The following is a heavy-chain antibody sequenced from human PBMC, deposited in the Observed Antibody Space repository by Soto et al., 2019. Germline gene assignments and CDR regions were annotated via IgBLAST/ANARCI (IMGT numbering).Heavy chain of an antibody. J-gene: IGHJ4*02. Sequence: SETLSLTCTVSGGSISSYYWSWIRQPPGKGLEWIGYIYYSGSTNYNPSLKSRVTISVDTSKNQFSLKLSSVTAADTAVYYCARKYSSGWPNFDYWGQGTLVTVYS. CDR3: ARKYSSGWPNFDY. D-gene: IGHD6-19*01. CDR2: IYYSGST. CDR1: GGSISSYY. V-gene: IGHV4-59*01.